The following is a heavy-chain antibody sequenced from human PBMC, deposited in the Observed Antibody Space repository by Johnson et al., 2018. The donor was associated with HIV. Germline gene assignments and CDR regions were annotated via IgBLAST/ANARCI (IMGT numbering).Heavy chain of an antibody. J-gene: IGHJ3*02. CDR3: ARQKARGSVDI. Sequence: YYAHSVKGRFTISRDNSKITLYLQMNSLRLEDTAIYYCARQKARGSVDIWGQGTMVTVSS. D-gene: IGHD3-10*01. V-gene: IGHV3-30*01.